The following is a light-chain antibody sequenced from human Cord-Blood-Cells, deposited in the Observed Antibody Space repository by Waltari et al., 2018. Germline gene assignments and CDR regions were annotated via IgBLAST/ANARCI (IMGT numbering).Light chain of an antibody. CDR3: QQRSNWPPIT. J-gene: IGKJ5*01. Sequence: EIVLTQSPATLSLSPGERATLSCRASQSVSSYLAWYQQKPGQAPRLLINDASNRATGIPARFSGSGSGTDFTLTSSSLEPEDFAVYYCQQRSNWPPITFGQGTRLEIK. V-gene: IGKV3-11*01. CDR2: DAS. CDR1: QSVSSY.